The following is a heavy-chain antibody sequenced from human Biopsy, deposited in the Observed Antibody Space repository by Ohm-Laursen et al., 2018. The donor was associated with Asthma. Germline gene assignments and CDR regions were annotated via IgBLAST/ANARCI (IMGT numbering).Heavy chain of an antibody. Sequence: GSLRLSYAASGFTVSRDHMFWVRQAPGKGLEWVSVIYSGGTSDTADSVRGRFTISRDFYKNTLYLQMDSLRAEDTAVYYCARGDSSGWSHYYFDYWGQGTLVTVSS. CDR2: IYSGGTS. CDR1: GFTVSRDH. CDR3: ARGDSSGWSHYYFDY. J-gene: IGHJ4*02. V-gene: IGHV3-53*01. D-gene: IGHD6-19*01.